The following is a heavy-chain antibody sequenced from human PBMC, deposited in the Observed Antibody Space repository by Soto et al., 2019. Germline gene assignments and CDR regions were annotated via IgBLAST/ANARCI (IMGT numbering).Heavy chain of an antibody. CDR2: INHSGST. CDR1: GGSFSGYY. Sequence: PSETLSLTCAVYGGSFSGYYWSWIRQPPGKGLEWIGEINHSGSTNYNPSLKSRVTISVDTSKNQFSLKLSSVTAADTAVYYCARSRGYYDFWSGYYYWGQGTLVTVSS. CDR3: ARSRGYYDFWSGYYY. D-gene: IGHD3-3*01. V-gene: IGHV4-34*01. J-gene: IGHJ4*02.